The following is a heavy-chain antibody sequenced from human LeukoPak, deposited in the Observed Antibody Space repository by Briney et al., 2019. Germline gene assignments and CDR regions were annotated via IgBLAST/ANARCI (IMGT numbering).Heavy chain of an antibody. CDR3: ASYVDTAMAPDY. Sequence: VASVKVSCKASGGTFSSYAISWVRQAPGQGLEWMGRIIPILGIANYAQKFQGRVTITADKSTSTAYIELSSLRSEDTAVYYCASYVDTAMAPDYWGQGTLVTVSS. CDR2: IIPILGIA. CDR1: GGTFSSYA. D-gene: IGHD5-18*01. J-gene: IGHJ4*02. V-gene: IGHV1-69*04.